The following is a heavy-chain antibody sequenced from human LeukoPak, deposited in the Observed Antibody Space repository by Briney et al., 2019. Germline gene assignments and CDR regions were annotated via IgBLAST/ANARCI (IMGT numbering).Heavy chain of an antibody. Sequence: PGGSLRLSCAASGLTFRNFWMCWVRQAPGKGLEWAATIKQDGSGQYYVDSVKGRFTISRDNAQNSLYLQMNNLRAEDTAVYYCARSYGHSTDYWGQGTLVTVSS. J-gene: IGHJ4*02. CDR2: IKQDGSGQ. CDR3: ARSYGHSTDY. D-gene: IGHD3-10*01. V-gene: IGHV3-7*01. CDR1: GLTFRNFW.